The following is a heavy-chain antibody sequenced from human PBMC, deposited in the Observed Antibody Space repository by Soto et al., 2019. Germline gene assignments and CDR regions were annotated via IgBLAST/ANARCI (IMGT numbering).Heavy chain of an antibody. J-gene: IGHJ3*02. CDR1: GGSVSSGAYY. D-gene: IGHD5-12*01. V-gene: IGHV4-31*03. CDR3: ARARLRAVYAFDI. CDR2: IYYSGST. Sequence: SETLSLTCTVSGGSVSSGAYYWTWIRQRPGKGLEWIGYIYYSGSTYYSPPLKSRLSISLDTSKNQFSLRLSSVTAADTAMYYCARARLRAVYAFDIWGQGTMVTV.